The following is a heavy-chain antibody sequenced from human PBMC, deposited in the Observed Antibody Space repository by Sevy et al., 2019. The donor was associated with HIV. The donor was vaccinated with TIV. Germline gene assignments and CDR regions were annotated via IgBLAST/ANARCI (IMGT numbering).Heavy chain of an antibody. V-gene: IGHV3-7*01. J-gene: IGHJ6*02. CDR1: GFTFSNYW. CDR3: GRSMDD. Sequence: GGSLRLSCTASGFTFSNYWMSWVRQAPGKGLEWVANINEDGSERYYMDSVKGRFTMSRDNAKNSVYVQMDSLRGEDTAVYHCGRSMDDWGQGTTVTVSS. CDR2: INEDGSER.